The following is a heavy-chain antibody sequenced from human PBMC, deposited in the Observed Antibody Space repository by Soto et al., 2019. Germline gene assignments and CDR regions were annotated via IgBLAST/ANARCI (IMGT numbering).Heavy chain of an antibody. V-gene: IGHV3-23*01. J-gene: IGHJ4*02. D-gene: IGHD3-16*01. CDR3: AKRGGYAISFYDS. CDR1: GFNFGGYA. Sequence: GSLRLSCAGTGFNFGGYAMSWVRQAPGKGLEWVSTLSGDGSRVYYADSVRGRFTVSRDNSKSTLYLRMNSLRADDTAIYYCAKRGGYAISFYDSWGQGTLVTVSS. CDR2: LSGDGSRV.